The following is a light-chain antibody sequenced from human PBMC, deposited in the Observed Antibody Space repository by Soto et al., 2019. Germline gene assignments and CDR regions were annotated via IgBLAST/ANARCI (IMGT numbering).Light chain of an antibody. V-gene: IGLV2-14*01. J-gene: IGLJ1*01. CDR1: SSDVGAYNY. CDR2: EVS. CDR3: SSHTSSSTPYV. Sequence: QSVLTHPASVSGSPGQSITISCTGTSSDVGAYNYVSWYQQHPGKAPKLMIYEVSNRPSGVSNRFSGSKSGSTASLTISGLQAEDEADYYCSSHTSSSTPYVFGTGTKVTVL.